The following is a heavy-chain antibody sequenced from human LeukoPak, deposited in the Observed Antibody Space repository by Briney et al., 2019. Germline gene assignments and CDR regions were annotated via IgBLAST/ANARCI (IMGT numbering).Heavy chain of an antibody. V-gene: IGHV1-8*01. CDR2: MNPNSGNT. CDR3: ARLIMVRGVIITFSNGMDV. J-gene: IGHJ6*02. D-gene: IGHD3-10*01. Sequence: ASVTVSCKASGYTFTSYDINWVRQATGQGLEWMGWMNPNSGNTGYAQKFQGRVTMTRNTSISTAYMELSSLRSEDTAVYYCARLIMVRGVIITFSNGMDVWGQGTTVTVSS. CDR1: GYTFTSYD.